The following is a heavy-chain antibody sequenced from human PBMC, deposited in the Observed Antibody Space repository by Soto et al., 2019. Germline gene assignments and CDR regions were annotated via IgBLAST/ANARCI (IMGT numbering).Heavy chain of an antibody. CDR1: GYSFTSFD. J-gene: IGHJ4*02. D-gene: IGHD3-3*01. V-gene: IGHV1-8*01. CDR3: ARGPTGEWLSPFDY. CDR2: MNPITGNR. Sequence: QVQLVQSGAEVKKPGASVKVSRKASGYSFTSFDINWVRQATGQGPEWMGWMNPITGNRGYAQKFQGRVTMTRNTSITTAYMELSSLRSDDTALYYCARGPTGEWLSPFDYWGQGTLVIVSS.